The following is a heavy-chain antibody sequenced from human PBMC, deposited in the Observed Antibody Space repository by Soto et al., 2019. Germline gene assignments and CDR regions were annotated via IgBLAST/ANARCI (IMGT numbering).Heavy chain of an antibody. Sequence: ASVKVSCKASGYTFTSYGISWVRQAPGQGLEWMGWISAYNGNTNYAQKLQGRFTISRDNAKNSLYLQMNSLRAEDTALYYCAKDMSSGWYIDYWGQGTLVTVSS. CDR1: GYTFTSYG. D-gene: IGHD6-19*01. J-gene: IGHJ4*02. V-gene: IGHV1-18*01. CDR3: AKDMSSGWYIDY. CDR2: ISAYNGNT.